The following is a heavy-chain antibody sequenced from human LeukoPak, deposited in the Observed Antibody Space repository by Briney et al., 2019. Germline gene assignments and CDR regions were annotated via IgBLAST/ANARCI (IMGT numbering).Heavy chain of an antibody. CDR3: ASSLGYCSGGSCPYYYYYYGMDV. J-gene: IGHJ6*02. Sequence: PGGSLRLSCAASGFTFSSYAMHWVRQPPGKGLEWVVALWYDGSNNYYADSVKGRFTISRDNSKNTLYLQMNSLRAEDTAVYYCASSLGYCSGGSCPYYYYYYGMDVWGQGTTVTVSS. D-gene: IGHD2-15*01. V-gene: IGHV3-33*08. CDR1: GFTFSSYA. CDR2: LWYDGSNN.